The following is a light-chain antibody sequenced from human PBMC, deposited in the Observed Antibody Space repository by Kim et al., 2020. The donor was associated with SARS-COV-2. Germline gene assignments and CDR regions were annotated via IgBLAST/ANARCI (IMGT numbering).Light chain of an antibody. CDR2: DVT. CDR3: CAFAAP. J-gene: IGLJ7*01. Sequence: SGSTGQSVTISCTETTSDVGSYDYVSWYQQHPGRAPELIIYDVTKRPSGVPDRFSGSKSGNTASLTVSGLQAEDEADYYCCAFAAPFGGGTQLTVL. CDR1: TSDVGSYDY. V-gene: IGLV2-11*03.